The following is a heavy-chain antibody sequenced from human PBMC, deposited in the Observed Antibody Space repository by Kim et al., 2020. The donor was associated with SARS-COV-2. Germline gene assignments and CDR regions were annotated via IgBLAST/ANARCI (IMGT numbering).Heavy chain of an antibody. Sequence: GGSLRLSCVASGFTFGDYYMTWFRQTPGKGLEWVSHISGGGGTVTIYSDSVKGRFTISRDNAKNSLFLQMNSLRVEDTALYYCARLGVIAAAGNVDHWGQGTLVTVSS. J-gene: IGHJ4*02. CDR1: GFTFGDYY. D-gene: IGHD6-13*01. V-gene: IGHV3-11*01. CDR3: ARLGVIAAAGNVDH. CDR2: ISGGGGTVT.